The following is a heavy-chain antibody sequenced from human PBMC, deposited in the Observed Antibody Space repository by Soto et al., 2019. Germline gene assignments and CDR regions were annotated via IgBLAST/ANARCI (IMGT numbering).Heavy chain of an antibody. V-gene: IGHV1-69*02. CDR3: GSDRGRTGTKGRCMDV. D-gene: IGHD1-1*01. CDR2: IIPILDIA. Sequence: QVQLVKSGAEVKKPGSSVKVSCKASGGTFNTYTISWVRQAPGQGLEWMGRIIPILDIANYAQKFQGRVTITADKPTSTGYMEMSRLRTEDTAVYYCGSDRGRTGTKGRCMDVWGDGRTVTVSS. J-gene: IGHJ6*04. CDR1: GGTFNTYT.